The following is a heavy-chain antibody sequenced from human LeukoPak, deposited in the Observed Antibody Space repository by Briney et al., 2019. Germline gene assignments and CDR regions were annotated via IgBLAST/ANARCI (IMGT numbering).Heavy chain of an antibody. CDR3: ARNMVREDQNFDY. CDR2: IIPIFGTA. V-gene: IGHV1-69*05. J-gene: IGHJ4*02. Sequence: SVKVSCKASGYTFTGYYMHWVQQAPGQGLEWMGRIIPIFGTANYAQKFQGRVTITTDESTSSAYMELSSLRSEDTAVYYCARNMVREDQNFDYWGQGTLVTVSS. CDR1: GYTFTGYY. D-gene: IGHD3-10*01.